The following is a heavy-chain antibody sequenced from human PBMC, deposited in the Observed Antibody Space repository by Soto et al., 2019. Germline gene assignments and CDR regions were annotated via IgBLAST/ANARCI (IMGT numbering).Heavy chain of an antibody. J-gene: IGHJ4*02. CDR1: GGSFSGYY. Sequence: SETLSLTCAVYGGSFSGYYWSWIRQPPGKGLEWIGEINHSGSTNYNPSLKSRVTISVDTSKNQFSLKLSSVTAEDTAVYYCARGLREVDYWGQGILVTVSS. V-gene: IGHV4-34*01. CDR2: INHSGST. CDR3: ARGLREVDY.